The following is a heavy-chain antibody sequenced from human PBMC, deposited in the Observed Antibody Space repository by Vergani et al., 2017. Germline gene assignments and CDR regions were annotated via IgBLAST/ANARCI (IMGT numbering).Heavy chain of an antibody. CDR1: GFTFSSYA. J-gene: IGHJ4*02. CDR2: ISYDGSNK. CDR3: AKGGYSYGPFDY. Sequence: QVQLVESGGGVVQPGRSLRLSCAASGFTFSSYAMHWVRQAPGKGLEWVAVISYDGSNKYYADSVKGRFTISRDNSKNTLYLQMNSLRAEDTAVYYCAKGGYSYGPFDYWGQGTLVTVSS. V-gene: IGHV3-30*01. D-gene: IGHD5-18*01.